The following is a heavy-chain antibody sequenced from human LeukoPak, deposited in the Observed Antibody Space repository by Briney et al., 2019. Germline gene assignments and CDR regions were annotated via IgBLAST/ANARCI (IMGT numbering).Heavy chain of an antibody. J-gene: IGHJ4*02. Sequence: SETLSLTCTVSGGSISSYYWNWIRQPPGQGLEWIGYMYYTGSANYNPSLRSRVTIAVDTSKNQVSLKLSSVTAADTAVYYCARGPYDSSGYYADYWGQGTLVTVSS. CDR2: MYYTGSA. CDR3: ARGPYDSSGYYADY. CDR1: GGSISSYY. V-gene: IGHV4-59*01. D-gene: IGHD3-22*01.